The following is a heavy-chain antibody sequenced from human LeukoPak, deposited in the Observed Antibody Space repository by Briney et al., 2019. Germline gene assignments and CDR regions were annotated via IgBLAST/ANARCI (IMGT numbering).Heavy chain of an antibody. V-gene: IGHV3-21*01. D-gene: IGHD5-12*01. CDR3: ARDASVPPSGYDQLDY. J-gene: IGHJ4*02. CDR1: GFTFSSYS. CDR2: ISSSSSSYI. Sequence: PGGSLRLSCAASGFTFSSYSMNWVRQAPGKGLEWVSSISSSSSSYIYYADSVKGRFTISRDNAKNSLYLQMNSLRAEDTAVCYCARDASVPPSGYDQLDYWGQGTLVTVSS.